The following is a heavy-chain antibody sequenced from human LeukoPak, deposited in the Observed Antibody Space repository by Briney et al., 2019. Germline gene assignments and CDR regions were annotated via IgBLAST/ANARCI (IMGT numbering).Heavy chain of an antibody. Sequence: GASVKVSCKASGYTFTSYEINWVRQATGQGLEWLGWMNPDSGDTAHVQKFQGRITMTRSTSISTAYMELSSLRPEDTAVYYCARGLGTYDSSELTWPMISFWGQGTLVTVSS. V-gene: IGHV1-8*01. J-gene: IGHJ4*02. CDR3: ARGLGTYDSSELTWPMISF. CDR1: GYTFTSYE. D-gene: IGHD3-22*01. CDR2: MNPDSGDT.